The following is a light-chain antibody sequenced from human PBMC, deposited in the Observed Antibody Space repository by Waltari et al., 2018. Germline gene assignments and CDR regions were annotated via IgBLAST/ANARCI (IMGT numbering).Light chain of an antibody. CDR2: SNE. CDR3: AAWDDSLKTVI. V-gene: IGLV1-44*01. Sequence: QSVLTQPPSASGTPGQRVTISCSGSSSNIGSNTVNWYQQLPGTAPKLLIYSNEQRPSGVPDRFSGSKSGTSASLAISGLQSEDEAGYYCAAWDDSLKTVIFGGGTKLTVL. CDR1: SSNIGSNT. J-gene: IGLJ2*01.